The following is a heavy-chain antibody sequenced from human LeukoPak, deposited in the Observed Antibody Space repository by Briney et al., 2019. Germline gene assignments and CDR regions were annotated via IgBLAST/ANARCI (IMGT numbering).Heavy chain of an antibody. D-gene: IGHD6-13*01. V-gene: IGHV4-39*01. CDR3: ARRFQWQQLALFDY. CDR1: GGSISSSSYY. CDR2: IYCSGST. J-gene: IGHJ4*02. Sequence: SETLSLTCTASGGSISSSSYYWGWIRQPPGKGLEWIGSIYCSGSTYYNPSLKSRVTISVDTSKNQFSLKLSSVTAADTAVYYCARRFQWQQLALFDYWGQGTLVTVSS.